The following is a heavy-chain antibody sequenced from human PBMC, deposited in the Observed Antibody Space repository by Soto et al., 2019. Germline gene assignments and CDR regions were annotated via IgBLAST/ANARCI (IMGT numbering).Heavy chain of an antibody. V-gene: IGHV4-39*01. Sequence: SETLSLTCTVSGGSISSSSYYWGWIRQPPGKGLEWIGSIYYSGSTYYNPSLKSRVTISVDTSKNQFSLKLSSVTAADTAVYYCARPQTTMVRADVWFDPWGQGTLVTVSS. J-gene: IGHJ5*02. CDR1: GGSISSSSYY. D-gene: IGHD3-10*01. CDR3: ARPQTTMVRADVWFDP. CDR2: IYYSGST.